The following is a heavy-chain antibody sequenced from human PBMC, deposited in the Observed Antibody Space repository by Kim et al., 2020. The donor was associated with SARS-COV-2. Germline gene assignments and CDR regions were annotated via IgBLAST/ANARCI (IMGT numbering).Heavy chain of an antibody. D-gene: IGHD3-9*01. CDR2: IYYSGST. Sequence: SETLSLTCTVSGGSISSYYWSWIRQPPGKGLEWIGYIYYSGSTNYNPSLKSRVTISVDTSKNQFSLKLSSVTAADTAVYYCAREPYDILTGSQYGMDVWGQGTTVTVSS. CDR3: AREPYDILTGSQYGMDV. CDR1: GGSISSYY. J-gene: IGHJ6*02. V-gene: IGHV4-59*01.